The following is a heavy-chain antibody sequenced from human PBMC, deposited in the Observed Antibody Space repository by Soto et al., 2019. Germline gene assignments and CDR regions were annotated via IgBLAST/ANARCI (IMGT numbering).Heavy chain of an antibody. CDR3: VHHSRVDTAMALDF. D-gene: IGHD5-18*01. Sequence: QITLKESGPTLVNPTQTLTLTCTFSGFSLTSSAVGVGWVRQPPGKALQWLALIYWDDRKLYSPSLKSRLSIXXXTXXNEVVLTMTTLDPVDTATYYCVHHSRVDTAMALDFWGQGALVTVSS. CDR2: IYWDDRK. J-gene: IGHJ4*02. V-gene: IGHV2-5*02. CDR1: GFSLTSSAVG.